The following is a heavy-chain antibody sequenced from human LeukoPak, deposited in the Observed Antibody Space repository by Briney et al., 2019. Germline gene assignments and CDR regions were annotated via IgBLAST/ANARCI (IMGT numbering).Heavy chain of an antibody. CDR2: IKSKTDGGTT. J-gene: IGHJ4*02. Sequence: GGSLRLSCATSGFTFSEYNMNWVRQAPGKGLEWVGRIKSKTDGGTTDYAAPVKGRFTISRDDSKNTLYLQMNSLKTEDTAVYYCTTLYGSGSYYWGQGTLVTVSS. V-gene: IGHV3-15*01. D-gene: IGHD3-10*01. CDR1: GFTFSEYN. CDR3: TTLYGSGSYY.